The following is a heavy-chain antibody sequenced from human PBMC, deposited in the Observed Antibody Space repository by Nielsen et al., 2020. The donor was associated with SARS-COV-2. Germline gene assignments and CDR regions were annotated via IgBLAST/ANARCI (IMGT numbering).Heavy chain of an antibody. Sequence: SVKVSCKASGYTFTGYYMHRVRQAPGQGLEWMGGIIPIFGTANYAQKFQGRVTITADESTSTAYMELSSLRSEDTAVYYCARVSSLWGYSSSIAGPHYFDYWGQGTLVTVSS. CDR2: IIPIFGTA. CDR1: GYTFTGYY. V-gene: IGHV1-69*13. D-gene: IGHD6-6*01. CDR3: ARVSSLWGYSSSIAGPHYFDY. J-gene: IGHJ4*02.